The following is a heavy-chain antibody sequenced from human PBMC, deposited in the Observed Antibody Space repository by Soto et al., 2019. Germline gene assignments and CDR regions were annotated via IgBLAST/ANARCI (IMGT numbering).Heavy chain of an antibody. Sequence: GGSLRLSCGVSGFTFSSYAMSWVRQLPGKGREWVSRISGSGGSKDHADPVKGRFTVSRDNSKNTLYLEMNSLKVEDTAVYYCAKFPVYYSPSTSGARYFDYWGQGTQVTVSS. D-gene: IGHD3-10*01. CDR1: GFTFSSYA. CDR3: AKFPVYYSPSTSGARYFDY. J-gene: IGHJ4*02. V-gene: IGHV3-23*01. CDR2: ISGSGGSK.